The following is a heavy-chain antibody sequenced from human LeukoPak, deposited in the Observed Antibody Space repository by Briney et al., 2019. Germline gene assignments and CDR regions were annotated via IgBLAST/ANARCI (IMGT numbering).Heavy chain of an antibody. D-gene: IGHD2-15*01. J-gene: IGHJ4*02. V-gene: IGHV1-69*13. CDR1: GGTFSSYA. Sequence: SVKVSCKASGGTFSSYAISWVRQAPGQGLEWMGGIIPIFGTANYAQKFQGRVTITADESTSTAYMELSSLRSEDTAVYHCARDRGYGSGVGCYSFAYGGQGTLVTVSS. CDR2: IIPIFGTA. CDR3: ARDRGYGSGVGCYSFAY.